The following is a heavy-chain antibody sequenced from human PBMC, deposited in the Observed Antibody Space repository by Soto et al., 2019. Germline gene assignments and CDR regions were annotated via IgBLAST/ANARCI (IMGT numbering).Heavy chain of an antibody. D-gene: IGHD3-22*01. CDR3: ARVSYYHDSSGYGPFGP. CDR2: ISSSSSNT. CDR1: GFTFSSYA. J-gene: IGHJ5*02. V-gene: IGHV3-48*04. Sequence: GGSLRLSCAASGFTFSSYAMHWVRQAPGKGLEWVSYISSSSSNTNYADSVKGRFTISRDNAKNSLYLQMNSLRAEDTAVYYCARVSYYHDSSGYGPFGPWGQGTLVTVSS.